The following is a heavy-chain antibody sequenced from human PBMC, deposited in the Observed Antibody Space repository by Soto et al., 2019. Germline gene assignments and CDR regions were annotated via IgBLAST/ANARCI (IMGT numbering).Heavy chain of an antibody. D-gene: IGHD3-10*01. V-gene: IGHV4-39*01. CDR1: GVSISSSNYH. CDR2: IYYTGST. J-gene: IGHJ4*02. Sequence: SETLSLTCTVSGVSISSSNYHWGWIRQPPGKGLEWIGSIYYTGSTHYNPSLKSRVTVSADTSKNQFSLRLSSVIAADTAVYYWARHEFHSQSPGTYLDYWGQGTLVTVSS. CDR3: ARHEFHSQSPGTYLDY.